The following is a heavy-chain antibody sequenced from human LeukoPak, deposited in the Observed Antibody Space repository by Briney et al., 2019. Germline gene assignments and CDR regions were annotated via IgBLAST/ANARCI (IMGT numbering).Heavy chain of an antibody. Sequence: GESLKISCKGSGYSFTSYWIGWVRQMPGKGLEWMGIIYPGDSDTRYSPSFQGQVTISADKSISTAYLQWSSLKASDTAMYYCARLGGSSGWYFSGANWFDPWGQGTLVTVSS. CDR2: IYPGDSDT. J-gene: IGHJ5*02. D-gene: IGHD6-19*01. V-gene: IGHV5-51*01. CDR3: ARLGGSSGWYFSGANWFDP. CDR1: GYSFTSYW.